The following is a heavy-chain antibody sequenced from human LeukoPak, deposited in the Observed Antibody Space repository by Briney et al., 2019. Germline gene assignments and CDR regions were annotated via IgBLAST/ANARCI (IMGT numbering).Heavy chain of an antibody. V-gene: IGHV1-2*02. Sequence: ASVKVSCKASGYTFTGYYMHRVRQAPGQGLEWMGWINPNSGGTNYAQKFQGRVTMTRDTSISTAYMELSRLRSDDTAVYYCAREYSSSWDYYYYGMDVWGQGTTVTVSS. CDR3: AREYSSSWDYYYYGMDV. D-gene: IGHD6-13*01. J-gene: IGHJ6*02. CDR1: GYTFTGYY. CDR2: INPNSGGT.